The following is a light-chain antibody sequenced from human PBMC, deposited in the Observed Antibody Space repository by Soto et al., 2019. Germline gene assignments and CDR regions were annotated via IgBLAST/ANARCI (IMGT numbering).Light chain of an antibody. CDR2: RNN. V-gene: IGLV1-47*01. CDR3: AAWDDSLSGWV. Sequence: QSVLTQPPSASGTPGQRVTISCSGSSSNIGSNFVYWYQQFPGTAPKLLIYRNNQRPSGVPDRFSGSKSGTSASLAISGLPSEDEAHYYCAAWDDSLSGWVFGGGTQLTVL. CDR1: SSNIGSNF. J-gene: IGLJ3*02.